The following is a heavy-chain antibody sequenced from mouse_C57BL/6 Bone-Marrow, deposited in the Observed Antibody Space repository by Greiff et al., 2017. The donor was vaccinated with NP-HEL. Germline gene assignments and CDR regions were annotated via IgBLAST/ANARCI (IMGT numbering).Heavy chain of an antibody. V-gene: IGHV1-74*01. J-gene: IGHJ4*01. Sequence: QVQLQQPGAELVKPGASVKVSCKASGYTFTSYWMHWVKQRPGQGLEWIGRIHPSDSDTNYNQKFKGKATLTADKSSSTAYMQRSSLTSEDSAVYDCAISEAYDYGPRAMDYWGQGTSVTVSS. CDR2: IHPSDSDT. CDR3: AISEAYDYGPRAMDY. D-gene: IGHD1-1*01. CDR1: GYTFTSYW.